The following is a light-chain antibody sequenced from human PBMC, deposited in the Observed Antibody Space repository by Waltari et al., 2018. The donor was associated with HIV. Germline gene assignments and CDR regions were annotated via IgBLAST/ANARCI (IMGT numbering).Light chain of an antibody. CDR2: GNR. V-gene: IGLV1-40*01. CDR3: QAYDSSLSAVM. Sequence: QSLLTQPPSVSGAPGQRVTMSCTGSSSNIGAGYAVHWYQPLPGTAPRLLIFGNRNRPSGVPDRFSGSKSGTSASLAITGLQAEDEADYYCQAYDSSLSAVMFGGGTKLTVL. CDR1: SSNIGAGYA. J-gene: IGLJ3*02.